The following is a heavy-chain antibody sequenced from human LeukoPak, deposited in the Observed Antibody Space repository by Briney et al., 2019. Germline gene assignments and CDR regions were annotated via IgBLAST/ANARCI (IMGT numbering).Heavy chain of an antibody. J-gene: IGHJ4*02. V-gene: IGHV3-30*02. Sequence: GGSLRLSCAASGFTFSSYGMHWVRQAPGKGLEWVAFIRYDGSNKYYADSVKGRFTISRDNSKNTLYLQMNSLRAEDTAVYYCAKEGYSGSYVSFDYWGQGTLVTVSS. CDR3: AKEGYSGSYVSFDY. D-gene: IGHD1-26*01. CDR2: IRYDGSNK. CDR1: GFTFSSYG.